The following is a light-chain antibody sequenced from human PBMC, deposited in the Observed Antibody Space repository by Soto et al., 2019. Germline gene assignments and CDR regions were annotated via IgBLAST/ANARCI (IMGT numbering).Light chain of an antibody. J-gene: IGLJ3*02. CDR3: AAWDDSLNGWV. Sequence: QSVLTQPPSASGTPGQRVTISCSGSSSNIGSNTVNWYQQLPGTAPKLLIYSHNQRPSGVPDRFSGSKSGTSASLAISGLQSEDEADYYCAAWDDSLNGWVFGGATKLTVL. CDR1: SSNIGSNT. V-gene: IGLV1-44*01. CDR2: SHN.